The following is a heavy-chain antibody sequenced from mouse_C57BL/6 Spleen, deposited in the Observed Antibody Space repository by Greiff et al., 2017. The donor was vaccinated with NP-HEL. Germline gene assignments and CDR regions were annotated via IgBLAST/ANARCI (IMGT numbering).Heavy chain of an antibody. CDR3: AKSYGSSYGAMDY. D-gene: IGHD1-1*01. J-gene: IGHJ4*01. Sequence: VMLVESGPGLVQPSQSLSITCTVSGFSLTSYGVHWVRQSPGKGLEWLGVIWRGGSTDYNAAFMSRLSITKDNSKSQVFFKMNSLQAEDTAIYYCAKSYGSSYGAMDYWGQGTSVTVSS. V-gene: IGHV2-5*01. CDR2: IWRGGST. CDR1: GFSLTSYG.